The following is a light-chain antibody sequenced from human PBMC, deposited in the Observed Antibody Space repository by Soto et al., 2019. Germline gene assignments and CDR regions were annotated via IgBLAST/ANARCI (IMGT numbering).Light chain of an antibody. V-gene: IGKV3-11*01. CDR3: QQRSNWSIT. J-gene: IGKJ5*01. Sequence: EIVLTQSAAALSLYPGERATLSCRASQSVSSYLAWYQQKPGQAPRLLIYDASNRATGIPARFSGSGSGTDFTLTISSLEPEDFAVYYCQQRSNWSITFGQGTRLEIK. CDR1: QSVSSY. CDR2: DAS.